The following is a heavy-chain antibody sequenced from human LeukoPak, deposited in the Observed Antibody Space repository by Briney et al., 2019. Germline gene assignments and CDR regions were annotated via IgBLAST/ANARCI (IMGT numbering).Heavy chain of an antibody. CDR3: ASGVPAVHYYYYYMDV. D-gene: IGHD2-2*01. CDR2: IIPIFGTA. J-gene: IGHJ6*03. CDR1: GGTFSSYA. Sequence: SVKVSCKASGGTFSSYAISWVRQAPGQGLEWMGGIIPIFGTANYAQKFQGRVTITADESTSTAYMELSSLRSEDTAVYYCASGVPAVHYYYYYMDVWGKGTTVTVSS. V-gene: IGHV1-69*13.